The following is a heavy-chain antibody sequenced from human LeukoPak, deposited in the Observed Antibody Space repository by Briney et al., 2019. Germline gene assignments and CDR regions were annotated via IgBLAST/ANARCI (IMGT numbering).Heavy chain of an antibody. D-gene: IGHD3-22*01. V-gene: IGHV3-23*01. CDR1: GLTFSSYG. CDR2: ISGGGGST. Sequence: GGSLRLSCAASGLTFSSYGFSWVRQVSGMGLEWVSAISGGGGSTYYSDSVKGRFTISRDNSKNTLYLQMNSLRAEDTAVYYCAKDLRDYYDSSGYYYDYWGQGTLVTVSS. J-gene: IGHJ4*02. CDR3: AKDLRDYYDSSGYYYDY.